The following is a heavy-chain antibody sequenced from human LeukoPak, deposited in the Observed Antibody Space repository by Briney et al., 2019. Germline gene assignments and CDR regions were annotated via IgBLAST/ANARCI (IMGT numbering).Heavy chain of an antibody. J-gene: IGHJ3*02. CDR1: GFSFKDYG. D-gene: IGHD3-22*01. Sequence: PGGSLRLSCAVSGFSFKDYGMSWVRQAPGKGLEWVSAISGSGGSTYYADSVKGRFTISRDNSKNTLYLQMNSLRAEDTAVYYCAKASMIVVVITPDAFDIWGQGTMVTVSS. CDR2: ISGSGGST. V-gene: IGHV3-23*01. CDR3: AKASMIVVVITPDAFDI.